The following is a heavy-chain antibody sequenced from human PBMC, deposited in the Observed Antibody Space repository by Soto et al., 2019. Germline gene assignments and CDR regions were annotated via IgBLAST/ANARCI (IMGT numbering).Heavy chain of an antibody. J-gene: IGHJ4*02. V-gene: IGHV1-18*01. D-gene: IGHD3-10*01. CDR2: ISAYNGNT. Sequence: ASVKVSCKASGYTFTSYGISWVRQAPGQGLEWMGWISAYNGNTNYAQKLQCRVTMTTDTSTSTAYMELRSLRSDDTAVYYCARVSGSGSYFPIGYWGQGTLVTVSS. CDR3: ARVSGSGSYFPIGY. CDR1: GYTFTSYG.